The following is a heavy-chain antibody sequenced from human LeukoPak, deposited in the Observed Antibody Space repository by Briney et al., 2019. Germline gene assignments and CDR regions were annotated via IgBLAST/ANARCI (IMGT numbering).Heavy chain of an antibody. CDR2: ISYDGSNK. Sequence: GGSLRLSCAASGFTFSSYGMHWVRQAPGKGLEWVAVISYDGSNKYYADSVKGRFTISRDNSKNTLYLQMNSLRADDTAVYYCAKALPYIVVVVAAPTYYGMDVWGQGTTVTVSS. CDR3: AKALPYIVVVVAAPTYYGMDV. J-gene: IGHJ6*02. CDR1: GFTFSSYG. V-gene: IGHV3-30*18. D-gene: IGHD2-15*01.